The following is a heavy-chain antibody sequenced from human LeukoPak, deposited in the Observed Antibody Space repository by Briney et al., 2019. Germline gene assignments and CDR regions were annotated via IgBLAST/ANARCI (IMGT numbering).Heavy chain of an antibody. CDR1: GYTFINYG. CDR3: GRDPKLGIRGYTYGYIDH. CDR2: ISPYNGNT. J-gene: IGHJ4*02. Sequence: ASVKVSCKASGYTFINYGISWVRQAPGQGLEWMGWISPYNGNTKYLQKFQGRVTMITDTSTSTAYMEVRSLRSDDTAVYYCGRDPKLGIRGYTYGYIDHWGQGTLPTVAS. D-gene: IGHD5-18*01. V-gene: IGHV1-18*01.